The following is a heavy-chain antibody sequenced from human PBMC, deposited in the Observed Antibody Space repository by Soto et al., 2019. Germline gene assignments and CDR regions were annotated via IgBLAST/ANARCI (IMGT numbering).Heavy chain of an antibody. Sequence: GGSLRLSCAASGLSVSSSDMSWVRQASGKGLEWVSVIYSGGSTHDADSVKGRFTISRDNSKNTVHLQMNSLRVDDTAVYFCSTSSRNEYHFAMDAWGQGTTVTVSS. V-gene: IGHV3-53*01. J-gene: IGHJ6*02. CDR1: GLSVSSSD. CDR2: IYSGGST. CDR3: STSSRNEYHFAMDA. D-gene: IGHD6-6*01.